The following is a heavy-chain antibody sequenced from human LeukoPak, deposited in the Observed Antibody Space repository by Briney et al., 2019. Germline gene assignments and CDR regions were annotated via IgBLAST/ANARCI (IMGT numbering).Heavy chain of an antibody. V-gene: IGHV1-2*02. J-gene: IGHJ4*02. Sequence: GASVKVSCKASGYTFTGYYMHWVRQAPGQGLEWMGWINPNSGGTNYAQKFQGRVTMTRDTSISTAHMELSRLRSDDTAVYHCARLLWFGELNPDFDYWGQGTLVTVSS. CDR1: GYTFTGYY. CDR2: INPNSGGT. D-gene: IGHD3-10*01. CDR3: ARLLWFGELNPDFDY.